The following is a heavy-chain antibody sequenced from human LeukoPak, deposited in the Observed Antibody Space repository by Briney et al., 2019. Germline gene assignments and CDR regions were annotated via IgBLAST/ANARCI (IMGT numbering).Heavy chain of an antibody. Sequence: SVKVSCKASGGTFSSYAISWVRQAPGQGLEWMGRIIPIFGTANYAQKFQGRVTITTDESTSTAYMELSSLRSEDTAVYYCARDLGSDYMSFDIWGQGTMVTVSS. J-gene: IGHJ3*02. CDR2: IIPIFGTA. V-gene: IGHV1-69*05. D-gene: IGHD4-17*01. CDR1: GGTFSSYA. CDR3: ARDLGSDYMSFDI.